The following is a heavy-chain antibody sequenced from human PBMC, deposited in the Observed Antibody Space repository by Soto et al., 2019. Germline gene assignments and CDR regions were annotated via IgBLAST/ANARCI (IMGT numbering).Heavy chain of an antibody. CDR3: ARQKIRGVVVTAIGYFDY. CDR2: ISYDGSNK. Sequence: QVQLVESGGGVVQPGRSLRLSCAASGFTFSSYSMHWVRQAPGKGLEWVALISYDGSNKYYADSVKGRFTISRDNFHNTLYLQMNSLRPEDMALSYCARQKIRGVVVTAIGYFDYWRQGTLVTVSS. J-gene: IGHJ4*02. V-gene: IGHV3-30-3*01. D-gene: IGHD2-21*02. CDR1: GFTFSSYS.